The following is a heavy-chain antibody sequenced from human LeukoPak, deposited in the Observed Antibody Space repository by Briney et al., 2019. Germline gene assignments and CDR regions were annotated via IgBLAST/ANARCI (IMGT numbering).Heavy chain of an antibody. CDR3: ARDLGGYYSDSRSLGH. D-gene: IGHD3-22*01. Sequence: PSGTLSLTCAVSGGSSSSSNWWSWGRQPPGKGLEWIGEIYHSGSTNYNPSLKSRVTISVDKSKNQFSLKLSSVTAADTAVYYCARDLGGYYSDSRSLGHWGQGTLVTVSS. V-gene: IGHV4-4*02. CDR1: GGSSSSSNW. CDR2: IYHSGST. J-gene: IGHJ4*02.